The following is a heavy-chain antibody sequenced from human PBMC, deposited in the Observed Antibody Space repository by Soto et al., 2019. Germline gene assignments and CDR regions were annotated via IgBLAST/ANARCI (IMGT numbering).Heavy chain of an antibody. Sequence: QVQLVESGGGVVQPGRSLRLSCAASGFTFSSYGMHWVRQAPGKGLEWVAVISYDGSNKYYADSVKGRFTISRDNSKNTLYPQMNSLRAEDTAVYYCAKDLGKLEPPHYGMDVWGQGTTVTVSS. CDR3: AKDLGKLEPPHYGMDV. CDR1: GFTFSSYG. J-gene: IGHJ6*02. CDR2: ISYDGSNK. V-gene: IGHV3-30*18. D-gene: IGHD1-1*01.